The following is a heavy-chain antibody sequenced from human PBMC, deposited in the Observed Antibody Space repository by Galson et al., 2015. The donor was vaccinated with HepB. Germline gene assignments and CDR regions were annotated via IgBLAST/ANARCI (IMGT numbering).Heavy chain of an antibody. V-gene: IGHV3-30*01. J-gene: IGHJ6*02. CDR2: ISYDGSNK. CDR1: GFTFSSYA. D-gene: IGHD3-3*01. Sequence: SLRLSCAASGFTFSSYATHWVRQAPGKGLQWVALISYDGSNKYYADSVKGRFTISRDNSKNTLYLQMNSLRPEDTALYYCARELYYDPSMDVWGQGTTVTVSS. CDR3: ARELYYDPSMDV.